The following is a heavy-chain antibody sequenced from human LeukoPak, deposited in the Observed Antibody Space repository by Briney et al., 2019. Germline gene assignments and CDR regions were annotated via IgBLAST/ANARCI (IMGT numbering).Heavy chain of an antibody. CDR2: IKPDGSEK. CDR1: GFTFSTYW. J-gene: IGHJ4*02. CDR3: ARVGNGRSWDY. Sequence: GGSLRLSCAASGFTFSTYWMRWVRQAPGKGLQWVVNIKPDGSEKYYVDSVKGRFTISRDNAKNSVDLQMNSLRDDDTAVYYCARVGNGRSWDYWGQGTLVSVSS. D-gene: IGHD1-26*01. V-gene: IGHV3-7*02.